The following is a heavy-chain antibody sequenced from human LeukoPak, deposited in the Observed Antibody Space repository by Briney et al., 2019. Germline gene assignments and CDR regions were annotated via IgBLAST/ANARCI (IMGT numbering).Heavy chain of an antibody. Sequence: QPGGSLRLSCAASGFTFSSYGMHWVRQAPGKGLGWVAVIWYDGSNKYHADSMKGRFTISRDNSKNALYLQMNSLRAEDTAVYYCAKDTTGGAFDIWGQGTMVTVSS. D-gene: IGHD4-17*01. V-gene: IGHV3-33*06. J-gene: IGHJ3*02. CDR3: AKDTTGGAFDI. CDR1: GFTFSSYG. CDR2: IWYDGSNK.